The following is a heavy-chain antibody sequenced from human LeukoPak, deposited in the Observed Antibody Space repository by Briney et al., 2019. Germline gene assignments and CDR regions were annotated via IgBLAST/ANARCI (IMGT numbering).Heavy chain of an antibody. D-gene: IGHD4-23*01. V-gene: IGHV1-46*01. Sequence: GASVKVPCKASGYTFTSYYMHWVQQAPGQGLEWMGIINPSGGSTSYAQKFQGRVTMTRDTSTSTVYMELSSLRSEDTAVYYCARDGLPDYGGNLPDYWGQGTLVTVSS. CDR2: INPSGGST. CDR3: ARDGLPDYGGNLPDY. CDR1: GYTFTSYY. J-gene: IGHJ4*02.